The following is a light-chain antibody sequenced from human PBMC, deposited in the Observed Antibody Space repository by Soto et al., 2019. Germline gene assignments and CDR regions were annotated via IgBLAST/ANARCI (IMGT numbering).Light chain of an antibody. CDR3: QQFNSYPIT. Sequence: AIQLTQSPSSLSAPVGDRVTITCRASQDIRGALAWYQQKPGKAPKILLYDVSTLESGVPSRFSGSGSGTDFTLTISSLQPVDFATYYCQQFNSYPITFGQGTRLEIK. J-gene: IGKJ5*01. CDR2: DVS. CDR1: QDIRGA. V-gene: IGKV1-13*02.